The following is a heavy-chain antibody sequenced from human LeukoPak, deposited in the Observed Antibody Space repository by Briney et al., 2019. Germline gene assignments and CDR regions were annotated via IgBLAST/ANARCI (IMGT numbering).Heavy chain of an antibody. J-gene: IGHJ3*02. D-gene: IGHD3-10*01. CDR3: ARDWVAGVPFDAFDI. V-gene: IGHV3-7*03. CDR1: GFTLSSYW. CDR2: IKEEGSEK. Sequence: GGSLRLSCAASGFTLSSYWMSWVRQTPGKGLEWVANIKEEGSEKYYVDSVKGRFTISRDNAQNSVYLHMNSLTAEDTALYYCARDWVAGVPFDAFDIWGQGTMVSVSS.